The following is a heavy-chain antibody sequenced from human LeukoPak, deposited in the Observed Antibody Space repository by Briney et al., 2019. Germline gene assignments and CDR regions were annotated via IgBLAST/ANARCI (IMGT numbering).Heavy chain of an antibody. V-gene: IGHV1-18*01. CDR1: GYTFTCYG. CDR2: ISAYNGNT. D-gene: IGHD3-16*02. J-gene: IGHJ4*02. Sequence: GASVKVSCKASGYTFTCYGISWVRQAPGQGLEWMGWISAYNGNTNYAQKLQGRVTMTTDTSTSTAYMEVRSPRSDDTAVYYCARDGSYIGGVIVSGDYWGQGTLVTVSS. CDR3: ARDGSYIGGVIVSGDY.